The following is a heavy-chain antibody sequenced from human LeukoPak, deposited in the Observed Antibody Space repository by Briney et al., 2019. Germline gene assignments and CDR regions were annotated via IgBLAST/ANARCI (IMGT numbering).Heavy chain of an antibody. Sequence: PGGSLTLSCATSGFTFTRYWMAWIRQSPGEGLEWVANVKQDGSQAYYLESVEGRFTISRDNANPSLYLHMNNLRAEDTAVYYCSNGIYDSSYWGQGTLVTVSS. V-gene: IGHV3-7*01. J-gene: IGHJ4*02. CDR3: SNGIYDSSY. CDR2: VKQDGSQA. D-gene: IGHD6-6*01. CDR1: GFTFTRYW.